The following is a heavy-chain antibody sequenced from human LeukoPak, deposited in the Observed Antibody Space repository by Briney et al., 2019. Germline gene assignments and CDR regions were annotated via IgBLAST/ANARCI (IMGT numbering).Heavy chain of an antibody. CDR2: IYPGDSDT. J-gene: IGHJ3*02. CDR1: GYSFTDYW. CDR3: ARPHYYGSGGDAFDI. D-gene: IGHD3-10*01. V-gene: IGHV5-51*01. Sequence: GESLKISCKGSGYSFTDYWIGWVRQMPGKGLEWMGIIYPGDSDTRYSPSFQGQVTISADKSISTAYLQWSSLKASDTAMYYCARPHYYGSGGDAFDIWGQGTMVTVSS.